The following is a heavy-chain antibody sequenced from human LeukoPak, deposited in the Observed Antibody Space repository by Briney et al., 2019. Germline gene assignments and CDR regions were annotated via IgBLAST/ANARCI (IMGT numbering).Heavy chain of an antibody. Sequence: PGGSLRLSCAASGFTFSSYSMNWVRQASGKGLEWVSSISSSSSYIYYADSVKGRFTISRDNAKNSLYLQMNSLRAEDTAVYYCARSDSSSWYAGGDFDYWGQGTLVTVSS. J-gene: IGHJ4*02. CDR2: ISSSSSYI. D-gene: IGHD6-13*01. V-gene: IGHV3-21*01. CDR1: GFTFSSYS. CDR3: ARSDSSSWYAGGDFDY.